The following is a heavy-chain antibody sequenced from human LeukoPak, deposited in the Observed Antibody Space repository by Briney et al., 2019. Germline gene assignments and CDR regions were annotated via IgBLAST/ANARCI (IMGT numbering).Heavy chain of an antibody. CDR2: ISYDGSNK. CDR1: GLTFSSYA. V-gene: IGHV3-30-3*01. J-gene: IGHJ4*02. D-gene: IGHD6-13*01. Sequence: RGSLRLSCAASGLTFSSYAMHWVRQAPGKGLEWVAVISYDGSNKYYADSVKGRFTIYRDNSKNTLYLKINSLRAEDTAVYYCARVLNSCSWSDYWGQGTMVTVSS. CDR3: ARVLNSCSWSDY.